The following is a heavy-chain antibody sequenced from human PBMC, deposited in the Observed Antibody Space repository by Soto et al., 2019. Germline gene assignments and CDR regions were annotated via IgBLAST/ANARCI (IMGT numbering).Heavy chain of an antibody. CDR1: GFTFNNAW. Sequence: EVQLVESGGGLVRPGGSLRLSCAASGFTFNNAWMNWVRQAPGKGLEWVGRIRSKADGGTTDYAAPVKDRFTISRDDSKNTLHLQRNSMKTEDTAVYYCTTEPDYSNYFEYWGQGALVTVSS. CDR3: TTEPDYSNYFEY. J-gene: IGHJ4*02. V-gene: IGHV3-15*07. D-gene: IGHD4-4*01. CDR2: IRSKADGGTT.